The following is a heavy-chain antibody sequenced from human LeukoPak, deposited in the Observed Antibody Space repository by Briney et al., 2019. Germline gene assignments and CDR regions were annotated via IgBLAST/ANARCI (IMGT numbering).Heavy chain of an antibody. J-gene: IGHJ4*02. CDR2: IYYSGST. V-gene: IGHV4-59*08. CDR3: ARHHQAGRWLQFLDY. CDR1: GGSISSYY. Sequence: SETLSLTCTVSGGSISSYYWSWIRQPPGKGLEWIGYIYYSGSTNYNPSLKSRVTISVDTSKNQFSLKLSSVTAADTAVYYCARHHQAGRWLQFLDYWGQGTLVTVSS. D-gene: IGHD5-12*01.